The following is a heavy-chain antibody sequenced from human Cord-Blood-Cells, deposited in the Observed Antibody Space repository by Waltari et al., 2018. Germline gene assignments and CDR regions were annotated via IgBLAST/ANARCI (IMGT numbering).Heavy chain of an antibody. D-gene: IGHD3-9*01. Sequence: QVQLVESGGGVVQPGRSLRLSCAASGFTFSRYGMHWVRPAPGKGLEWVAVISYDGSNKYYADSVKGRFTISRDNSKNTLYLQMNSLRAEDTAVYYCAKELPNNYDILTGFDYWGQGTLVTVSS. CDR1: GFTFSRYG. CDR2: ISYDGSNK. V-gene: IGHV3-30*18. J-gene: IGHJ4*02. CDR3: AKELPNNYDILTGFDY.